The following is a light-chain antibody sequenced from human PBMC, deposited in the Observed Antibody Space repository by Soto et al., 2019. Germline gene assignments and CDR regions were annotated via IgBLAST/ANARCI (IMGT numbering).Light chain of an antibody. CDR1: SSNIGNNA. CDR2: YDD. V-gene: IGLV1-36*01. Sequence: QSVLTQPPSVSEAPRQRVTISCSGSSSNIGNNAVNWYQQLPGKAPKLLIYYDDLLPSGVSDRFSGSKSGTSASLAISGLQSEDEDDAYCAAWDDSLNGPVFGGGTKLTVL. J-gene: IGLJ2*01. CDR3: AAWDDSLNGPV.